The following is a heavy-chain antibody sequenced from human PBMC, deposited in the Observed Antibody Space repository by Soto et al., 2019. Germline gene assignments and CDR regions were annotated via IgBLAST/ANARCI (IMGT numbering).Heavy chain of an antibody. CDR1: GFTVSSNY. CDR2: IYSGGST. J-gene: IGHJ5*02. Sequence: AGGSLRLSCAASGFTVSSNYMSWVRQAPGKGLEWVSVIYSGGSTYYADSVKGRFTISRDNSKNTLYLQMNSLRAEDTAVYYCARGPRWYYDSSGYRFDPWGQGTLVTVSS. V-gene: IGHV3-53*01. D-gene: IGHD3-22*01. CDR3: ARGPRWYYDSSGYRFDP.